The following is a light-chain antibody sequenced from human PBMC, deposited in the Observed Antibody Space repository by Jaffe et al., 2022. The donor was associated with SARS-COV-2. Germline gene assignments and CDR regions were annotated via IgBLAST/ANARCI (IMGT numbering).Light chain of an antibody. CDR3: MQGTHWPLT. Sequence: DVVMTQSPLSLPVTLGQPASISCRSSQSLVDSDGNTYLNWFQQRPGQSPRRLIYKVSNRDSGVPDRFSGSGSGTDFTLKISRVEAEDVGVYYCMQGTHWPLTFGPGTKVDIK. CDR2: KVS. J-gene: IGKJ3*01. CDR1: QSLVDSDGNTY. V-gene: IGKV2-30*01.